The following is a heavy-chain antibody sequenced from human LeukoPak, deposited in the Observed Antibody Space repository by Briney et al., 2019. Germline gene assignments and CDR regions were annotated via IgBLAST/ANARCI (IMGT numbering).Heavy chain of an antibody. D-gene: IGHD3-3*01. V-gene: IGHV3-23*01. CDR2: IGLRSGST. CDR3: ARGRGLGVVSPYFDY. CDR1: GFTFTNYA. Sequence: GGSLRLSCAASGFTFTNYAMTWVRQAPGKGLEWVSAIGLRSGSTYYADSVKGRFTISRDNSKNIVSLQMNNLRAEDTAVYYCARGRGLGVVSPYFDYWGQGTLVTVSS. J-gene: IGHJ4*02.